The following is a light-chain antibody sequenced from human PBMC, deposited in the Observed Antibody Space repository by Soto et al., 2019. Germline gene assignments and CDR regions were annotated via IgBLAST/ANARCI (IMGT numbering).Light chain of an antibody. Sequence: EIVLMQSPSTLSLSPGKRATLSCRASQSVSNTFLSWYQQKPGQAPRLLFFDASTRATGIPDRFSGSGSCTDFTLPISRLEPEDFAVYFCQQYGNLPFTFGQGTKLEI. CDR2: DAS. V-gene: IGKV3-20*01. CDR3: QQYGNLPFT. J-gene: IGKJ2*01. CDR1: QSVSNTF.